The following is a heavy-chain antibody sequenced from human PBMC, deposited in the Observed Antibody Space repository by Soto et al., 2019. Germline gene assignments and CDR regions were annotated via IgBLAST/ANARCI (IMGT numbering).Heavy chain of an antibody. Sequence: ASVKVSCKASGYTFTSYGISWVRQAPGQGLEWMGWISAYNGNTNYAQKLQGRVTMTTDTSTSTAYMELRSLRSDDTAVYYCARHIRDSSSFSGRYYFDSWGQGTLVTVSS. V-gene: IGHV1-18*01. J-gene: IGHJ4*02. CDR2: ISAYNGNT. D-gene: IGHD6-6*01. CDR3: ARHIRDSSSFSGRYYFDS. CDR1: GYTFTSYG.